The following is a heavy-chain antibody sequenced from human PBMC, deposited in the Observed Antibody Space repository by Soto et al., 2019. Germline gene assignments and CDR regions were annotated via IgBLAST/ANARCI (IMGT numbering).Heavy chain of an antibody. CDR1: GFTFTRYG. V-gene: IGHV1-18*01. D-gene: IGHD6-19*01. CDR2: ISAFNGDT. Sequence: QVPLVQSGAEVKKPGASVKVSCKASGFTFTRYGISWVRQAPGQGLEWMGWISAFNGDTKYAQRLQGRFSMTTDTSTDTAHMELRSLRSDDTAVYYCARFSPSSGLLGTNYWGQGTLGSVSS. CDR3: ARFSPSSGLLGTNY. J-gene: IGHJ4*02.